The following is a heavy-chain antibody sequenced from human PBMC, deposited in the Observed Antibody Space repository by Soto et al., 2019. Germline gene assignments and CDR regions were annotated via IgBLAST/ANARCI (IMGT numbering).Heavy chain of an antibody. Sequence: GGSLRLSCAASGFTFSSYGMHWVRQAPGKGLEWVAVISYDGSNKYYADSVKGRFTISRDNSKNTLYLQMNSLRAEDTAVYYCAKAAVAGERQSLPHFDYWGQGTLVTVSS. CDR2: ISYDGSNK. CDR1: GFTFSSYG. V-gene: IGHV3-30*18. D-gene: IGHD6-19*01. CDR3: AKAAVAGERQSLPHFDY. J-gene: IGHJ4*02.